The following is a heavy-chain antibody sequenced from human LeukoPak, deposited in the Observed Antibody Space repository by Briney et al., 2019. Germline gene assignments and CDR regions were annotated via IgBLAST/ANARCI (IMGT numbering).Heavy chain of an antibody. J-gene: IGHJ4*02. V-gene: IGHV4-59*01. D-gene: IGHD4-17*01. CDR2: IYYSGST. CDR1: GGSISSYY. CDR3: ARDRGTYGDYIFDY. Sequence: SETLSLTCTVSGGSISSYYWSWIRQPPGKGLEWIGYIYYSGSTNYNPSLKSRVTISVHTPKNQFSLKLSSVTAADTAVYYCARDRGTYGDYIFDYWGQGTLVTVSS.